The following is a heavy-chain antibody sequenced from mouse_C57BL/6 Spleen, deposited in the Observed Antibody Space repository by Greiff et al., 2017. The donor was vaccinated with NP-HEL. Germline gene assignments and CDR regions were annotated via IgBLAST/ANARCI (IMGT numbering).Heavy chain of an antibody. CDR1: GYTFTSYW. D-gene: IGHD2-4*01. V-gene: IGHV1-69*01. Sequence: QVQLQQPGAELVMPGASVKLSCKASGYTFTSYWMHWVKQRPGQGLEWIGVIDPSDSYTNYNQKFKGKSTLTVDKSSSTAYMQLSSLTSEDSAVYYCARGDYDGRSYWGQGTTLTVSS. CDR3: ARGDYDGRSY. J-gene: IGHJ2*01. CDR2: IDPSDSYT.